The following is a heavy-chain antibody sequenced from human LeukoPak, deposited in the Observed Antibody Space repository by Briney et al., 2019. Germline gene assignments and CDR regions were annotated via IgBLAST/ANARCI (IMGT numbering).Heavy chain of an antibody. CDR3: ATHSGYADHY. CDR1: GYSFTTYW. CDR2: IDPTDSYT. Sequence: PGESLKISCKGSGYSFTTYWITWVRQMPGRGLEWMGRIDPTDSYTNYSPSFQGHVTISADKSLTTAYLQWSSLEASDTAFYYCATHSGYADHYWGQGTLVTVSS. V-gene: IGHV5-10-1*01. D-gene: IGHD6-13*01. J-gene: IGHJ4*02.